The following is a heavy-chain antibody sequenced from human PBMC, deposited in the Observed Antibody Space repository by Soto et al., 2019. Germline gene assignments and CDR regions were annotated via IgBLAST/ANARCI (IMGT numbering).Heavy chain of an antibody. D-gene: IGHD5-12*01. CDR3: ARVIVATIPTRPGFYYYYYYMDV. J-gene: IGHJ6*03. CDR1: GGSISSYY. V-gene: IGHV4-59*01. Sequence: SETLSLTCTVSGGSISSYYWSWIRQPPGKGLEWIGYIYYSGSTNYNPSLKSRVTISVDTSKNQFSLKLSSVTAADTAVYYCARVIVATIPTRPGFYYYYYYMDVWGKGTTVTVSS. CDR2: IYYSGST.